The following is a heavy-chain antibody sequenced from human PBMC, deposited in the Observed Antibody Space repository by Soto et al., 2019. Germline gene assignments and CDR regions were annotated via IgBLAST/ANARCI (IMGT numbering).Heavy chain of an antibody. CDR3: AHRRGIRGETFDY. Sequence: QITLRESGPTLVKPTQTLTLTCTFSGFSLGTSGVGVGWIRQPPGKALEWLALIYWDDDKRYSPFLKSRLTITKDTSKNHVVLTMTDMDPVDTATYYCAHRRGIRGETFDYWGQGTLVTVSS. J-gene: IGHJ4*02. CDR2: IYWDDDK. D-gene: IGHD2-21*01. V-gene: IGHV2-5*02. CDR1: GFSLGTSGVG.